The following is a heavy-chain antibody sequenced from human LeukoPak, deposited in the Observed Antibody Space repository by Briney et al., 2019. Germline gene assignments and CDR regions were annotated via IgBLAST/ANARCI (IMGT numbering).Heavy chain of an antibody. D-gene: IGHD5-18*01. CDR3: ARRYSYGSDWYFDL. V-gene: IGHV4-59*01. CDR1: GGSFSGYY. CDR2: IYYSGST. Sequence: KSSETLSLTCAVYGGSFSGYYWSWIRQPPGRGLEWIGYIYYSGSTNYNPSLKSRVTISVDTSKNQFSLKLSSVTAADTAVYYCARRYSYGSDWYFDLWGRGTLVTVSS. J-gene: IGHJ2*01.